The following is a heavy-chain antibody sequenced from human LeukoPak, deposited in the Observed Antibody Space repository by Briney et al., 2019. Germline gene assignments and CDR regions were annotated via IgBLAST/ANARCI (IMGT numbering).Heavy chain of an antibody. CDR1: GFTFSDCY. V-gene: IGHV3-11*01. CDR2: ISSSGSTI. J-gene: IGHJ4*02. D-gene: IGHD2-21*02. CDR3: ARVNRVTAIQELDY. Sequence: GGSLRLSCAASGFTFSDCYMTWIRQAPGKGLEWVSCISSSGSTIFYADSVKGRFTISRDNAKSSLFLQMNSLRAEDTAVYYCARVNRVTAIQELDYWGQGTLVTVSS.